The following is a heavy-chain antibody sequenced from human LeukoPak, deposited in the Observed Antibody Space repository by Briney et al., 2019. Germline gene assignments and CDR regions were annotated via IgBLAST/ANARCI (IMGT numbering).Heavy chain of an antibody. CDR3: ARVAVSGPTGWFDS. J-gene: IGHJ5*01. Sequence: PGGSLRLSCGGSGFALKRYSLTWVRQAPGKGLEWVSSISSTSAYIHYADSVKGRFTISRDNVDNVVYLEMNGLRAEDTATYYCARVAVSGPTGWFDSWGQGTLVIVSS. CDR1: GFALKRYS. D-gene: IGHD2-8*02. CDR2: ISSTSAYI. V-gene: IGHV3-21*01.